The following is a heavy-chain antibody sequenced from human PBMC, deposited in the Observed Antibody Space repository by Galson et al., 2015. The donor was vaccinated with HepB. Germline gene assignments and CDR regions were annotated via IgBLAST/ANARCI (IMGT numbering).Heavy chain of an antibody. CDR1: GYTLTSNG. CDR3: ARSYSSGCDS. V-gene: IGHV1-18*04. CDR2: ISTYDGTT. J-gene: IGHJ4*02. D-gene: IGHD6-19*01. Sequence: SVKVSCKVSGYTLTSNGICWVRRAPGQGLEWMGWISTYDGTTNYAQKFQGRVTMTKDTSTSTAYMELRNLRSDDTAVYYCARSYSSGCDSWGQGTLVTVSP.